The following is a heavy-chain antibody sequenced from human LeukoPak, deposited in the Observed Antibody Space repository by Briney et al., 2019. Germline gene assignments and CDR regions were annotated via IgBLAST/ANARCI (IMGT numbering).Heavy chain of an antibody. V-gene: IGHV3-7*01. J-gene: IGHJ4*02. CDR2: IKQDGSEK. CDR3: ARDSDVPFGY. Sequence: GGSLRLSCAASGFTFSSCWMNWVRQAPGKGPEWVANIKQDGSEKYYVDSVKGRFTISRDNAKNSLYLQMNSLRAEDTAVYYCARDSDVPFGYWGQGTLVTVSS. CDR1: GFTFSSCW. D-gene: IGHD3-16*01.